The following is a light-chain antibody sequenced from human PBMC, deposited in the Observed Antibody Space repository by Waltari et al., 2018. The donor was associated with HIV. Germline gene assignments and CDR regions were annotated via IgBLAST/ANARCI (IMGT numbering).Light chain of an antibody. CDR2: TTN. Sequence: QSVLTQPPSASGTPGQTVTISCSGSRSKVGTNTITWYQQLPGTAPKLLISTTNQRPSVVPDRFSGSKSGTSASLAISGLQSGDEADYYCAAWDDSLNGVVFGGGTKLTGL. CDR3: AAWDDSLNGVV. CDR1: RSKVGTNT. V-gene: IGLV1-44*01. J-gene: IGLJ2*01.